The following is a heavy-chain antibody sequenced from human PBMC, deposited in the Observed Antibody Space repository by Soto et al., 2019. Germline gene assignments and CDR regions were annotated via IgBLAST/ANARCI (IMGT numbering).Heavy chain of an antibody. Sequence: QVQLQQWGAGLLKPSETLSLTCAVYGGSFSGYYWSWIRQPPGKGLEWIGEINHSGSTNYNPSLKSRVTISVDTSKNQFSLKLSSVTAADTAVYYCARSLSSATIAFDYWGQGTLVTVSS. D-gene: IGHD1-26*01. CDR3: ARSLSSATIAFDY. J-gene: IGHJ4*02. V-gene: IGHV4-34*01. CDR2: INHSGST. CDR1: GGSFSGYY.